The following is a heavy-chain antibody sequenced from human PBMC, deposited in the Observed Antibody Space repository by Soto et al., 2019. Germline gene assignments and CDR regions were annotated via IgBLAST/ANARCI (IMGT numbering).Heavy chain of an antibody. V-gene: IGHV1-18*01. CDR1: GYTFTSYG. Sequence: QVQLVQSGAEVKKPGASVKVSCKASGYTFTSYGISWVRQAPGQGLEWMGWISAYNGNTKNAQKLQGRVTMTTDTSTSTAYMELTSVRSNDTAVYYCASDLGAQIVDYWGQGTLVTVSS. CDR2: ISAYNGNT. J-gene: IGHJ4*02. CDR3: ASDLGAQIVDY. D-gene: IGHD1-26*01.